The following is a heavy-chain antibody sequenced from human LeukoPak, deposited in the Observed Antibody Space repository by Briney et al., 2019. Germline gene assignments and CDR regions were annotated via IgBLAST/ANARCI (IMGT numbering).Heavy chain of an antibody. D-gene: IGHD6-19*01. J-gene: IGHJ4*02. CDR3: ARHVEIAVAGPIEY. CDR1: GGSISSSSYY. V-gene: IGHV4-39*01. Sequence: PSETLSLTCTVSGGSISSSSYYWGWIRQPPGKGLEWIGSIYYSGSTYYNPSLKSRVTISVDTSKNQFSLKLSSVTAADTAVYYCARHVEIAVAGPIEYWGQGTLVPVSS. CDR2: IYYSGST.